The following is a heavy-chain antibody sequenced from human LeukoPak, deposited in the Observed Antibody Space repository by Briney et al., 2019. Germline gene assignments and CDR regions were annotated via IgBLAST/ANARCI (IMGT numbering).Heavy chain of an antibody. Sequence: ASVRVSCKASGYTFTSYYMHWVRQAPGQGLEWMGIINPSGGSTSYAQKFQGRITMTRDTSTSTVYMELSSLRFEDTAVYYCARVMTTATTGDYWGQGTLVTVSS. V-gene: IGHV1-46*01. CDR3: ARVMTTATTGDY. J-gene: IGHJ4*02. CDR2: INPSGGST. CDR1: GYTFTSYY. D-gene: IGHD4-17*01.